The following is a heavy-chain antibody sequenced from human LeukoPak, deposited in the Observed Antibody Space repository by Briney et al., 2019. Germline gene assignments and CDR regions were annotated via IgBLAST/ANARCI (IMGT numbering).Heavy chain of an antibody. J-gene: IGHJ5*02. V-gene: IGHV1-8*01. Sequence: ASVKVSCKASGYTFTSYDINWVRQATGQGLEWMGWMNPNSGNTGYAQKFQGRVTMTRNTSISTAYMELSSLRSEDTAVYYCARGVGGYYGSGSYYPNWFDPWGQGTLVTVSS. CDR2: MNPNSGNT. CDR3: ARGVGGYYGSGSYYPNWFDP. CDR1: GYTFTSYD. D-gene: IGHD3-10*01.